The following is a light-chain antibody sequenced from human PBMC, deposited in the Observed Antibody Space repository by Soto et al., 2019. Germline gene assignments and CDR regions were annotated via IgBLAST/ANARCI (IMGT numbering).Light chain of an antibody. CDR2: SNG. V-gene: IGLV1-44*01. CDR1: SSNIGSNT. Sequence: QSVLTQPPSASGTAGQRVTISCSGSSSNIGSNTVNWYQQLPGTAPKLLISSNGQRPSGVPYRFSGSKSVTSASLPISGLQAEVEADDYCSTWDASMYGHNVFCRGTKLTVL. CDR3: STWDASMYGHNV. J-gene: IGLJ3*02.